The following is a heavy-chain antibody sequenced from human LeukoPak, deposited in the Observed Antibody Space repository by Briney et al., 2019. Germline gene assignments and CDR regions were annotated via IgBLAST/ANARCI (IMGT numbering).Heavy chain of an antibody. V-gene: IGHV4-59*08. CDR3: ARQGELAIDY. D-gene: IGHD1-26*01. Sequence: SETLPLTCSVSGGSITNCYWSWIRQSPGKGLEWIGFIYNTGRTNYNPSLQSRVTMSIDTSKNQFSLKLSSVTAADTAVYYCARQGELAIDYWGQGTLVTVSS. CDR2: IYNTGRT. J-gene: IGHJ4*02. CDR1: GGSITNCY.